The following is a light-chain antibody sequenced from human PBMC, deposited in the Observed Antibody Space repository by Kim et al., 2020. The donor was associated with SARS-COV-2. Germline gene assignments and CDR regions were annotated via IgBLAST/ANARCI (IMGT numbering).Light chain of an antibody. CDR1: NIGSKS. J-gene: IGLJ3*02. CDR3: QVWDSSSDHWV. Sequence: PGKTARITWWGNNIGSKSVHWYQQKPGQAPVLVIYYDSDRPSGIPERFSGSNSGNTATLTISRVEAGDEADYYCQVWDSSSDHWVFGGGTQLTVL. V-gene: IGLV3-21*04. CDR2: YDS.